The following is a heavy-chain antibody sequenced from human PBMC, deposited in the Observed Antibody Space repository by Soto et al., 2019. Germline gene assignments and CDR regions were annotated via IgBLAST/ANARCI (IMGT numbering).Heavy chain of an antibody. Sequence: SVKVSCKASGGTFSSYAISWVRQAPGQGLEWMGGVIPIFGTANYAQKFQGRVTITADESTSTAYMELSSLRSEDTAVYYCARVRVRFLEWLGSEGWGQGTLVTVSS. D-gene: IGHD3-3*01. J-gene: IGHJ4*02. CDR1: GGTFSSYA. V-gene: IGHV1-69*13. CDR2: VIPIFGTA. CDR3: ARVRVRFLEWLGSEG.